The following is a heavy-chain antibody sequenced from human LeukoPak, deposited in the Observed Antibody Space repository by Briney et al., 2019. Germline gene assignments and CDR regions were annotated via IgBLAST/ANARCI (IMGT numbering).Heavy chain of an antibody. J-gene: IGHJ4*02. CDR2: LSGSGSTT. Sequence: SGGSLRLSCAASGVTFSSYAMNWVRQAPGKGLEWVSALSGSGSTTYYAGSVKGRFTISRDNSRNTLYLKMNSLRAEDTAVYYCARAGRSDYYSKFDYWGQGSLVTVSS. D-gene: IGHD3-22*01. V-gene: IGHV3-23*01. CDR1: GVTFSSYA. CDR3: ARAGRSDYYSKFDY.